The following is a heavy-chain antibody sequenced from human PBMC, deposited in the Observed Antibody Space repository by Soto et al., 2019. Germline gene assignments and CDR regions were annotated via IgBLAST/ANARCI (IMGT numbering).Heavy chain of an antibody. CDR1: GFTFSSYA. CDR2: ISGSGGST. Sequence: GGSLRLSCAASGFTFSSYAMSWVRQAPGKGLEWVSAISGSGGSTYYADSVKGRFTISRDNSKNTLYLQMNSLRAEDTAVYYCVKYGGNDFDYYMDVWGKGTTVTVSS. D-gene: IGHD2-21*02. V-gene: IGHV3-23*01. J-gene: IGHJ6*03. CDR3: VKYGGNDFDYYMDV.